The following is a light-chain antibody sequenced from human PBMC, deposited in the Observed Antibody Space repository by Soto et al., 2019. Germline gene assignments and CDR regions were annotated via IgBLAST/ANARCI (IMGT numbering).Light chain of an antibody. CDR2: GTS. CDR3: QQHGGSPPYT. V-gene: IGKV3-20*01. CDR1: QTVHSSF. Sequence: EVVLTQSPGTLSLSPGDRATVSCRASQTVHSSFFAWYQQKGGQAPRLLIYGTSNRAAGIQDRFSGHGSGTDFTLTIDGLEPEDFAMYFCQQHGGSPPYTFGRGTRVEI. J-gene: IGKJ2*01.